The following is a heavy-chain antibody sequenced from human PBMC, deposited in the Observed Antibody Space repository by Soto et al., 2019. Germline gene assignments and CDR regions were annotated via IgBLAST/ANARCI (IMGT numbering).Heavy chain of an antibody. J-gene: IGHJ5*02. V-gene: IGHV4-39*01. CDR2: VYYNENT. Sequence: LTLTCTVSGGSISSFTYYWGWIRQPPGKGLEWIGTVYYNENTYYNPSLKGRVTISVDTAKNQFSLNLRSVTAADTAIYFCARRERYYGSPGWFDPWGQGTLVTVSS. D-gene: IGHD3-10*01. CDR3: ARRERYYGSPGWFDP. CDR1: GGSISSFTYY.